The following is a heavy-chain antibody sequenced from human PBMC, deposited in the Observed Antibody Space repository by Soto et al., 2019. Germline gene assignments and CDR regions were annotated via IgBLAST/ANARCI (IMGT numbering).Heavy chain of an antibody. V-gene: IGHV3-21*01. CDR2: ISSSSSYI. Sequence: GGSLRLSCAASGFTFSSYSMNWVRQAPGKGLEWVSSISSSSSYIYYADSVKGRFTISRDNAKNSLYLQMNSLRAEDTAVYYCARDRYDLGYYYMDVWGKGTTVTVSS. CDR3: ARDRYDLGYYYMDV. D-gene: IGHD5-12*01. CDR1: GFTFSSYS. J-gene: IGHJ6*03.